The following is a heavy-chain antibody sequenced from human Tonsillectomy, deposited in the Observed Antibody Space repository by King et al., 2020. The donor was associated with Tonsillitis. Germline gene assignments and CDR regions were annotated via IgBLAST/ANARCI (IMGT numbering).Heavy chain of an antibody. CDR2: IRSAPYGGTT. CDR3: TRGGDVLRFLEWVESFDY. J-gene: IGHJ4*02. V-gene: IGHV3-49*03. D-gene: IGHD3-3*01. Sequence: VQLVESGGGLVQPGRSLRLSCTASGFTFGDYAMSWFRQAPGKGLEWVGFIRSAPYGGTTEYAASVKGRFTISRDDSKSIAYLQMNSLKTEDTAVYSCTRGGDVLRFLEWVESFDYWGQGTLVTVSS. CDR1: GFTFGDYA.